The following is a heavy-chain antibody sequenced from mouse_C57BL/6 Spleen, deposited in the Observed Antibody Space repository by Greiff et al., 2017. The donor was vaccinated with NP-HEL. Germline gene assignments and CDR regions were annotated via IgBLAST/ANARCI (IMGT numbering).Heavy chain of an antibody. Sequence: VQLVESGPGLVQPSQSLSITCTVSGFSLTSYGVHWVRQPPGKGLEWLGVIWSGGSTDYNAAFISRLSISKDNSKSQVFFKMNSLQADDTAIYYCAHEGRYSNYPYAMDYWGQGTSVTVSS. CDR1: GFSLTSYG. V-gene: IGHV2-4*01. J-gene: IGHJ4*01. CDR3: AHEGRYSNYPYAMDY. D-gene: IGHD2-5*01. CDR2: IWSGGST.